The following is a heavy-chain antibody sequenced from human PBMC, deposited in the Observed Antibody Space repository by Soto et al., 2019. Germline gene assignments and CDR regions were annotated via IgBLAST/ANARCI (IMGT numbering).Heavy chain of an antibody. CDR3: ARHSETAMVTGFDQ. V-gene: IGHV4-39*01. CDR1: GVSIRSSLCY. CDR2: VFHNGEP. Sequence: QVQLHQSGPGLVEPSETLSLTCTVSGVSIRSSLCYWVWIRQTPEKGLEFIGSVFHNGEPHYIPSLKSRVAMSVDTSKNQFSLTLTSVTAADTGFYYCARHSETAMVTGFDQWGQGTLVTVSS. D-gene: IGHD5-18*01. J-gene: IGHJ4*02.